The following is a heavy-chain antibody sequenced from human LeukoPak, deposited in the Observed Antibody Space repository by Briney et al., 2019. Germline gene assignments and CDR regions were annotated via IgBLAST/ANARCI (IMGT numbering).Heavy chain of an antibody. CDR3: ARRAYSSTANWFDP. V-gene: IGHV4-39*01. CDR1: GGSISSSSYY. J-gene: IGHJ5*02. D-gene: IGHD6-13*01. Sequence: PSETLSLTCTVSGGSISSSSYYWGWIRQPPGKGLEWIGSIYYSGSTYYNPSLKSRVTISVDTSKNQFSLKLSSVTAADTAVYYCARRAYSSTANWFDPWGQGTLVTVSS. CDR2: IYYSGST.